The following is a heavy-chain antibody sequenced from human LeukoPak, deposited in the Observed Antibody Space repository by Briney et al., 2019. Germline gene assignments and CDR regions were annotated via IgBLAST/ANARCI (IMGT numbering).Heavy chain of an antibody. J-gene: IGHJ6*03. CDR1: GGTFSSYA. D-gene: IGHD3-10*01. V-gene: IGHV1-69*01. CDR3: ARADRAGELYHYYYMDV. Sequence: SVKVSCKASGGTFSSYAISWVRQAPGQGLEWMGGIIPIFGTANYAQKFQGRVTITADESTSTAYMDLSSLRSEDTAVYYCARADRAGELYHYYYMDVWGKGTTVTVSS. CDR2: IIPIFGTA.